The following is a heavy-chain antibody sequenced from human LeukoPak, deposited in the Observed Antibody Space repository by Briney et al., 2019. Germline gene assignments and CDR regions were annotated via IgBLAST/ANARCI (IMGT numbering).Heavy chain of an antibody. CDR2: ISGSGGST. Sequence: PGGSLRLSCAASGFTFSSYAMSWVRQAPGKGLEWVSAISGSGGSTYYADSVKGRFTISRDNSKNTLYLQMNSLRAEDTAVYYCAKDRSYYDSSGYSDYWGQGTLVTVSS. CDR3: AKDRSYYDSSGYSDY. V-gene: IGHV3-23*01. D-gene: IGHD3-22*01. CDR1: GFTFSSYA. J-gene: IGHJ4*02.